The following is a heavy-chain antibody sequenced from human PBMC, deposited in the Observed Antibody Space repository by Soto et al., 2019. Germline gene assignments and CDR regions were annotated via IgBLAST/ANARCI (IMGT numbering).Heavy chain of an antibody. V-gene: IGHV3-30*18. CDR2: ISYDGSNK. CDR1: GCTFSSYG. D-gene: IGHD6-13*01. CDR3: AKNGIAALPDY. Sequence: QVQLVESGGGVVQPGRSLRLSCAASGCTFSSYGMHWVRQAPGKGLEWVAVISYDGSNKYYADSVKGRFTISRDNSKNTLYLQMNSLRAEDTAVYYCAKNGIAALPDYWGQGTLVTVSS. J-gene: IGHJ4*02.